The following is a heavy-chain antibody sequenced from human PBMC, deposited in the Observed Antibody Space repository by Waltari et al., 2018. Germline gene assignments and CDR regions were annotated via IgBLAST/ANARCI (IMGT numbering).Heavy chain of an antibody. CDR3: AMIGYCSGGSCHPFDY. CDR2: INHIGST. J-gene: IGHJ4*02. CDR1: GGSFSGYY. Sequence: QVQLQQWGAGLLKPSETLSLTCAVYGGSFSGYYWSWIRQPPGKGLEWIGEINHIGSTNYNPSLKSRVTISVDTSKNQFSLKLSSVTAADTAVYYCAMIGYCSGGSCHPFDYWGQGTLVTVSS. V-gene: IGHV4-34*01. D-gene: IGHD2-15*01.